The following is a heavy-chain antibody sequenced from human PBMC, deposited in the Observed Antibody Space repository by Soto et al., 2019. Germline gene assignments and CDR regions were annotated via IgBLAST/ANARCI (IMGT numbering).Heavy chain of an antibody. CDR2: IGSDGTAI. CDR1: GFTFNTYA. CDR3: AKPGLTVAGTRYFDR. J-gene: IGHJ4*02. V-gene: IGHV3-23*05. Sequence: EVQLLESGGGLVQPGGSLRLSCAASGFTFNTYAMSWVRQAPGKGLEWVSAIGSDGTAIQYADSVKGRFTISKDTSKDTLYLQMNSLRAEDTAVYYCAKPGLTVAGTRYFDRWGQGTLVTVSS. D-gene: IGHD6-19*01.